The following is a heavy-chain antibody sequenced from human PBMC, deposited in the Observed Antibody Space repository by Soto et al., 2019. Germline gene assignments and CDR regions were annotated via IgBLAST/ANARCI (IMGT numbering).Heavy chain of an antibody. J-gene: IGHJ6*02. CDR1: GYTFTGYY. CDR3: ARDQATGPRHYGMDV. V-gene: IGHV1-2*04. CDR2: INPNSGGT. D-gene: IGHD3-9*01. Sequence: ASVKVSCKASGYTFTGYYMHWVRQAPGQGLEWMGWINPNSGGTNYAQKFQGWVTMTRDTSISTAYMELSRLRSDDTAVYYCARDQATGPRHYGMDVWGQGTTVTVSS.